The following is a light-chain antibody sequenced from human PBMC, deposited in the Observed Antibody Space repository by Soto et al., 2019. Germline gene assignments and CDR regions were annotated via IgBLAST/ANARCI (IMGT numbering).Light chain of an antibody. CDR3: SSYGGTNSLKV. J-gene: IGLJ2*01. CDR1: SSDVGGYNY. V-gene: IGLV2-8*01. Sequence: QSVLTQPPSASGSPGQSVTISCTGTSSDVGGYNYVSWYQQHPGKGPKVMMYEVSKRPSGVPDRFSGSKSGNTASLTVSGLQAEDEADYYCSSYGGTNSLKVFGGGTKLTVL. CDR2: EVS.